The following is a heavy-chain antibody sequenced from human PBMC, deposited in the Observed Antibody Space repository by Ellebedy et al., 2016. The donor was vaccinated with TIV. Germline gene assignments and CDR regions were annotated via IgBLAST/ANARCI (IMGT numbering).Heavy chain of an antibody. CDR1: GGSISSSSYY. D-gene: IGHD3-22*01. J-gene: IGHJ6*02. CDR3: ARDRLLDYYDSIGGMDV. Sequence: SETLSLTXTVSGGSISSSSYYWGWIRQPPGKGLEWIGSIYYSGSTYYNPSLKSRVTISVDTSKNQFSLKLSSVTAADTAVYYCARDRLLDYYDSIGGMDVWGQGTTVTVSS. V-gene: IGHV4-39*07. CDR2: IYYSGST.